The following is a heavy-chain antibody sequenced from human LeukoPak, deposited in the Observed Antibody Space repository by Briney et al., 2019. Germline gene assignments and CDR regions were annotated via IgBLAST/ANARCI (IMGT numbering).Heavy chain of an antibody. V-gene: IGHV4-39*07. Sequence: SETLSLTCTVSGDSISSSTYFWGWIRQPPGKGLEWIGSIYYSGRTYYNPSLKSRVTISVDTSKNQFSLKLSSVTAADTAVYYCASASIAARANWFDPWGQGTLVTVSS. CDR2: IYYSGRT. D-gene: IGHD6-6*01. J-gene: IGHJ5*02. CDR3: ASASIAARANWFDP. CDR1: GDSISSSTYF.